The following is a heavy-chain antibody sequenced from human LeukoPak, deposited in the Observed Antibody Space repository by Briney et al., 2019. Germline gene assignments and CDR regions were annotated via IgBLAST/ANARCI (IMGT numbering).Heavy chain of an antibody. CDR2: LYSGGGA. CDR1: GFTFGRYW. J-gene: IGHJ3*02. Sequence: GGSLRLSCADSGFTFGRYWMHWVRQAPGKGLEWVSVLYSGGGAYYADSVKDRFTISRDYSQNTLLLQMNSLRAEDTALYYCARGKTSDDIVEDAFDIWGQGTMVAVSS. D-gene: IGHD2-15*01. CDR3: ARGKTSDDIVEDAFDI. V-gene: IGHV3-66*01.